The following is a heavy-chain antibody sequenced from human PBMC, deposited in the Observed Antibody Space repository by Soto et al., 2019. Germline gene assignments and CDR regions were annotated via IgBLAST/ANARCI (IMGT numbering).Heavy chain of an antibody. Sequence: EVQLAESGGALVQPGGSLTLSCAASGFTLSAYWMSWVRQAPGKGLEWVASIKEDGSETFYVDSVKGRFTISRDNAKNSRYLQMNSLGADDTAVYYCTRDYPRIHDYWGQGTLVTVSS. CDR2: IKEDGSET. J-gene: IGHJ4*02. CDR3: TRDYPRIHDY. CDR1: GFTLSAYW. V-gene: IGHV3-7*01.